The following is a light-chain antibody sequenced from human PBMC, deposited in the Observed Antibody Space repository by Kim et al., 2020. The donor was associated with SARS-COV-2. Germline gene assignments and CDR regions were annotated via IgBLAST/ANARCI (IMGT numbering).Light chain of an antibody. J-gene: IGKJ2*01. Sequence: LSPGDRHHLPCRPSLGVSRSYLACYQQRLGQAPRLRMKGEFIRATGTPDRFSGSGSGTEFILTINRLEPEDSAMYFCQQFGTSPATFGQGTKLEI. CDR1: LGVSRSY. CDR2: GEF. CDR3: QQFGTSPAT. V-gene: IGKV3-20*01.